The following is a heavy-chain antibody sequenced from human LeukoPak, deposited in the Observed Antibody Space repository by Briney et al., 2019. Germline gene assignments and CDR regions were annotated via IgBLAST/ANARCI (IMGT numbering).Heavy chain of an antibody. CDR1: GGSFSGYY. Sequence: SETLSLTCAVYGGSFSGYYWSWIRQPPGKGLEWIGEINHSGSTNYNPSLKSRVTISVDTSKNQFSLKLSSVTAADTAVYYCARGAILWGQGTMVTLSS. CDR3: ARGAIL. D-gene: IGHD3-9*01. J-gene: IGHJ3*01. CDR2: INHSGST. V-gene: IGHV4-34*01.